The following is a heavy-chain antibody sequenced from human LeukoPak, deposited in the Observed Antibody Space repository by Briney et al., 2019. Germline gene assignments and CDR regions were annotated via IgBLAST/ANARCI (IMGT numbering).Heavy chain of an antibody. CDR2: IYPGDSDT. CDR1: GYSFTSYW. D-gene: IGHD6-19*01. J-gene: IGHJ4*02. V-gene: IGHV5-51*01. CDR3: ARHRYSSGWSPFDY. Sequence: GASLQISCKGSGYSFTSYWIGWVRQMPGKGLEWMGIIYPGDSDTRYSPSFQGQVTISADKSISTAYLQWSSLKASDTAMYYCARHRYSSGWSPFDYWGQGTLVTVPS.